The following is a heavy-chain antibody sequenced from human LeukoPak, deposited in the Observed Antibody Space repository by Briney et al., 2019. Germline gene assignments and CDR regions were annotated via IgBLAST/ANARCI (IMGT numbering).Heavy chain of an antibody. Sequence: GGSLRLSCAASGFTFSSYSMNWVRQAPGKGLEWVSSISSSSSYIYYADSVKGRFTISRDNAKNSLYLQMNSLRAEDTAVYYCARGVETYDSSGYYYVGYYYYMDVWGKGTTVTVSS. J-gene: IGHJ6*03. D-gene: IGHD3-22*01. CDR3: ARGVETYDSSGYYYVGYYYYMDV. CDR1: GFTFSSYS. V-gene: IGHV3-21*01. CDR2: ISSSSSYI.